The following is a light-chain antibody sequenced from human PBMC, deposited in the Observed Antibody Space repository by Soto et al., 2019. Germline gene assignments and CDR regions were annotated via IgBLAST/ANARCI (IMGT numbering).Light chain of an antibody. CDR1: QSISSY. CDR3: QQSYSTLIT. CDR2: AAS. V-gene: IGKV1-39*01. J-gene: IGKJ5*01. Sequence: DIQMSQSPSSLPASVGDRVTGTCRASQSISSYLNWYQQKPGKAPKLLIYAASSLQSGVPSRFSGSGSGTDFTLTISSLQPEDFATYYCQQSYSTLITFGQGTRLEIK.